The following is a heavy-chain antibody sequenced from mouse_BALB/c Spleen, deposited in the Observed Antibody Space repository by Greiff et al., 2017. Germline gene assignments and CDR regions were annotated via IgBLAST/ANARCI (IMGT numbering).Heavy chain of an antibody. CDR1: GYTFTSYY. J-gene: IGHJ4*01. CDR3: ARGWPMDY. V-gene: IGHV1S56*01. CDR2: IYPGDGST. D-gene: IGHD1-1*02. Sequence: QVQLKQSGPELVKPGASVKMSCKASGYTFTSYYIHWVKQRPGQGLEWIGWIYPGDGSTKYNEKFKGKTTLTADKSSSTAYMLLSSLTSEDSAIYFCARGWPMDYWGQGTSVTVSS.